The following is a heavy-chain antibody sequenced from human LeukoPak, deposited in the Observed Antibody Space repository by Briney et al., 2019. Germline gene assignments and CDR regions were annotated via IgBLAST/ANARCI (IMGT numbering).Heavy chain of an antibody. CDR1: GFTFSSNW. Sequence: GGSLRLSCAASGFTFSSNWMSWVRQAPGKGLEWVANIKQDGSEKYYVDSVKGRFTISRDNAKNSLYLQMNSLRAEDTAVYYCAREGGGRFDYFDYWGQGTLVTVSS. D-gene: IGHD2-15*01. V-gene: IGHV3-7*01. CDR3: AREGGGRFDYFDY. J-gene: IGHJ4*02. CDR2: IKQDGSEK.